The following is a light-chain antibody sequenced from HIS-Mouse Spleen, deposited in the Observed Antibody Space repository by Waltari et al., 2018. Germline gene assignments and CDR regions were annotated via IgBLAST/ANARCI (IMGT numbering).Light chain of an antibody. V-gene: IGLV3-27*01. CDR1: VLAKKY. CDR2: KDS. J-gene: IGLJ2*01. CDR3: YSAADNSGV. Sequence: SYELTQPSSVSVSPGQTARITCSGDVLAKKYARWFQQKPGQAPVLVIYKDSERPSGIPERFSGSSSGPTVTLTISGAQVEDEADYYCYSAADNSGVFGGGTKLTVL.